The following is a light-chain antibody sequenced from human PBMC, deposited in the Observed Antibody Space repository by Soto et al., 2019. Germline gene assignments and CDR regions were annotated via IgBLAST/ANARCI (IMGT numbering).Light chain of an antibody. CDR3: AAWDDSLNGRGV. V-gene: IGLV1-44*01. CDR2: SNN. J-gene: IGLJ3*02. Sequence: QAVVTQPPSASGTPGQRVTISCSGSSSNIGSNTVNWYQQLLGTAPKLLIYSNNQRPSGVPDRFSGSKSGTSASLAISGLQSEDEADYYCAAWDDSLNGRGVFGGGTKVTVL. CDR1: SSNIGSNT.